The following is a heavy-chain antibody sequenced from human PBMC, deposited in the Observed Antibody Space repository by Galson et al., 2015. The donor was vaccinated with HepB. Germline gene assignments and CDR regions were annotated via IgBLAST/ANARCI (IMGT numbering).Heavy chain of an antibody. CDR1: GFIFSSYG. J-gene: IGHJ4*02. Sequence: SLRLSCAVSGFIFSSYGIHWVRQAPGKGLEWVAVIWYDGSRKYYADSVKGRVTISRDDPKNTLYLQMNSPRAEDTAVYYCAREGGSYNFDYWGQGTLVTVSS. CDR2: IWYDGSRK. CDR3: AREGGSYNFDY. D-gene: IGHD1-26*01. V-gene: IGHV3-33*01.